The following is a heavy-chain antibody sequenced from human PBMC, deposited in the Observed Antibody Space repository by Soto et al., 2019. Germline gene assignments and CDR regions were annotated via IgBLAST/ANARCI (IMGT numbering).Heavy chain of an antibody. CDR3: ARERRLYYDSSGPLDY. CDR1: GGSFSSYG. V-gene: IGHV1-69*06. Sequence: QVQLVQSGAEVKKPGSSVKVSCKASGGSFSSYGITWVRQAPGQGLEWMGGIIPNFDTANYAQRLQGRVTITADKSTSTAYMELSSLRSEDTAVYYCARERRLYYDSSGPLDYWGQGTLVTVSS. J-gene: IGHJ4*02. CDR2: IIPNFDTA. D-gene: IGHD3-22*01.